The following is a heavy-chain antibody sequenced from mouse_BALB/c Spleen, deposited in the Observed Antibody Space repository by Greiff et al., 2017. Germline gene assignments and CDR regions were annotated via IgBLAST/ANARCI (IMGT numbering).Heavy chain of an antibody. CDR3: ARGGNFPLYYAMDY. V-gene: IGHV1S29*02. Sequence: VQLKESGPELVKPGASVKISCKASGYTFTDYNMHWVKQSHGKSLEWIGYIYPYNGGTGYNQKFKSKATLTVDNSSSTAYMELRSLTSEDSAVYYCARGGNFPLYYAMDYWGQGTSVTVSS. CDR2: IYPYNGGT. J-gene: IGHJ4*01. CDR1: GYTFTDYN. D-gene: IGHD2-1*01.